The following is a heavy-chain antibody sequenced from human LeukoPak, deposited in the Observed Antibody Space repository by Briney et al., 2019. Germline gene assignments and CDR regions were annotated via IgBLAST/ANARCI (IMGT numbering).Heavy chain of an antibody. V-gene: IGHV4-39*07. J-gene: IGHJ3*02. CDR1: GGSISSSSYY. CDR2: IYYSGST. Sequence: SETLSLTCTVSGGSISSSSYYWGWIRQPPGKGLEWIGSIYYSGSTYYNPSLKSRVTISVDTSKNQFSLKLSSVTAADTAVYYCARGRGLNDIWGQGTMVTVSS. CDR3: ARGRGLNDI. D-gene: IGHD4-17*01.